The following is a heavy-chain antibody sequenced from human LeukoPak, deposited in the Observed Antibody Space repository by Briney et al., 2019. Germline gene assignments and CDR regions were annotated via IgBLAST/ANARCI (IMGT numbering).Heavy chain of an antibody. CDR3: ARRATVNDYYNYYMDV. D-gene: IGHD3-10*01. V-gene: IGHV3-53*05. CDR2: IYSGGST. Sequence: GGSLRLSCAASGFTVSSNYMSWVRQAPGKGLEWVSVIYSGGSTYYADSVKGRFTISRDNSKKALYLQIRSLRGEDTAVYYCARRATVNDYYNYYMDVWGKGTTVIVSS. CDR1: GFTVSSNY. J-gene: IGHJ6*03.